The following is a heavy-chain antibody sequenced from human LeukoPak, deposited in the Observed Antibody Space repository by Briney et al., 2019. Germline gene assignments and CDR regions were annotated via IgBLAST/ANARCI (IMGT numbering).Heavy chain of an antibody. J-gene: IGHJ3*02. V-gene: IGHV3-7*03. CDR1: GFTFSSYW. D-gene: IGHD3-22*01. CDR2: IKQDGSEK. CDR3: AKDSGYYDSSGGAFDI. Sequence: GGSLRLSCAASGFTFSSYWMSLVRQAPGKGLEWVANIKQDGSEKYYVDSVRGRFTISRDNAKNSLYLQMNSLRAEDTALYYCAKDSGYYDSSGGAFDIWGQGTMVTVSS.